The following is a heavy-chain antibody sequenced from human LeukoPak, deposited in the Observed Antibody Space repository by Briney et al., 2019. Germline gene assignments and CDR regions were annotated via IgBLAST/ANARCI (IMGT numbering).Heavy chain of an antibody. CDR1: GGTFSSYA. D-gene: IGHD6-19*01. V-gene: IGHV1-69*04. CDR3: ARGDSSGE. Sequence: SVKVSCKASGGTFSSYAITWVRQAPGQGLEWMGRIIPILGIANYAQKFQGRVTITADKSTSTAYMELSSLRSEDTAVYYCARGDSSGEWGQGTLVTVSS. J-gene: IGHJ4*02. CDR2: IIPILGIA.